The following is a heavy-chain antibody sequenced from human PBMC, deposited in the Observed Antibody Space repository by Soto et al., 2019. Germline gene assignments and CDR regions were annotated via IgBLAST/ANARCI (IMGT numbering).Heavy chain of an antibody. J-gene: IGHJ4*02. D-gene: IGHD3-22*01. CDR1: GFTFSNYW. V-gene: IGHV3-7*01. Sequence: GGSLRLSCAASGFTFSNYWMSWVRQAPGKGLEWVANINQDGSDKDYVDSVKGRFTISRDNSKNTLYLQMNSLRVEDTAVYYCARDPDLSGYYSYFDYWGQGTLVTVSS. CDR2: INQDGSDK. CDR3: ARDPDLSGYYSYFDY.